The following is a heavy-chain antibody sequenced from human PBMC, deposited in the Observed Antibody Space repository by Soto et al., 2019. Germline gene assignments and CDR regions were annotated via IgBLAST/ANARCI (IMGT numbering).Heavy chain of an antibody. CDR1: GYTLTELS. Sequence: DSVYVSCQISGYTLTELSMHWVRQAPGNWLELMGGFDPEDGETIYAHKFQGRVTMTEDTSTETAYMEQRSLRSEDTASYCCSTDLTGGGILDDYYRKEVGAQGTTDTDAS. CDR2: FDPEDGET. CDR3: STDLTGGGILDDYYRKEV. D-gene: IGHD5-18*01. V-gene: IGHV1-24*01. J-gene: IGHJ6*02.